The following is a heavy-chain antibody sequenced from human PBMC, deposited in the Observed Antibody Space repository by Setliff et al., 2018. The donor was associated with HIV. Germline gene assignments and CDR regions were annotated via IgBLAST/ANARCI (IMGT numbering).Heavy chain of an antibody. J-gene: IGHJ3*02. V-gene: IGHV5-51*01. CDR3: ARQGDYHILTGYYSGPHDAFDI. Sequence: PGESLKISCKGSGYSFTNYWIAWVRQMPGRGLECMGIIYPGDSDTRYSPSFQGQVTISADKSISTAYLQWSSLKASDTAMYYCARQGDYHILTGYYSGPHDAFDIWGQGTMVTVS. D-gene: IGHD3-9*01. CDR1: GYSFTNYW. CDR2: IYPGDSDT.